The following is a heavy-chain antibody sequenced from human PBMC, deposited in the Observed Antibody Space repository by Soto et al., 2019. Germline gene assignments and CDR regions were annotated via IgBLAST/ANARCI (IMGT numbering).Heavy chain of an antibody. CDR1: GGSIRGSSYY. CDR2: IYYTGST. J-gene: IGHJ4*02. V-gene: IGHV4-39*01. CDR3: ATQPGSSSPNS. D-gene: IGHD6-6*01. Sequence: QLQLQESGPGLVKPSETLSLTCTVSGGSIRGSSYYWGWLRQPPGKGLEWIASIYYTGSTFYNPSLKGRVTISVDTSKNQCSLNLNSVTAADTAIYYCATQPGSSSPNSWGQGTLVTVSS.